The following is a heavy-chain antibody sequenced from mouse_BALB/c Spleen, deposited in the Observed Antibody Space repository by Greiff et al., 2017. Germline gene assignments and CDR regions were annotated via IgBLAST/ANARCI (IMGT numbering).Heavy chain of an antibody. J-gene: IGHJ3*01. CDR1: GFTFSDYY. CDR3: ARDQGHGYYGRWFAY. D-gene: IGHD2-3*01. CDR2: ISDGGSYT. V-gene: IGHV5-4*02. Sequence: EVKLMESGGGLVKPGGSLKLSCAASGFTFSDYYMYWVRQTPEKRLEWVATISDGGSYTYYPDSVKGRFTISRDNAKNNLYLQMSSLKSEDTAMYYCARDQGHGYYGRWFAYWGQGTLVTVSA.